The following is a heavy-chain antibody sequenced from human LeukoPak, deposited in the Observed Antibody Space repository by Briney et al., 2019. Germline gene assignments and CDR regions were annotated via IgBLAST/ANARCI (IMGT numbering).Heavy chain of an antibody. D-gene: IGHD6-13*01. CDR3: ARDRQQLVRGDYFDY. Sequence: SETLSLTCTVSGGSISSSSYYWGWIRQPPGKGLEWIGSIYYSGSTYYNPSLKSRVTISVDTSKNQFSLKLSSVTAADTAVYYCARDRQQLVRGDYFDYWGQGTLVTVSS. CDR1: GGSISSSSYY. V-gene: IGHV4-39*07. J-gene: IGHJ4*02. CDR2: IYYSGST.